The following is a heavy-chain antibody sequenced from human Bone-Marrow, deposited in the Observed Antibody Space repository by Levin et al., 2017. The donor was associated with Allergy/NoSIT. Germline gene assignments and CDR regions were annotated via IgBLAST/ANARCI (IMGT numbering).Heavy chain of an antibody. V-gene: IGHV4-59*01. Sequence: SQTLSLTCTVSGGSISSYYWSWIRQPPGKGLEWIGYIYYSGSTNYNPPLKSRVTISVDTSKNQFPLKLSSVTAADTAVYYCARDRYYDSSGYYGYWGQGTLVTVSS. CDR1: GGSISSYY. CDR3: ARDRYYDSSGYYGY. CDR2: IYYSGST. J-gene: IGHJ4*02. D-gene: IGHD3-22*01.